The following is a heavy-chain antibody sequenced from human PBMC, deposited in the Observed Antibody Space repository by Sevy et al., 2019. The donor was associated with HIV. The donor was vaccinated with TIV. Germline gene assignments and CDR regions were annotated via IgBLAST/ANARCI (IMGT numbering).Heavy chain of an antibody. CDR1: GFTFSNAW. CDR2: IRSKAGGGTT. J-gene: IGHJ4*02. CDR3: TTDHRRDGIVVVPFEY. D-gene: IGHD2-15*01. V-gene: IGHV3-15*01. Sequence: GGSLRLSCAASGFTFSNAWMSWVRQSPGKGLEWVGRIRSKAGGGTTDYAEIVKGKFTISRDDSRDSLYLQLNSLETEDTAVYYCTTDHRRDGIVVVPFEYWGQGTLVTVSS.